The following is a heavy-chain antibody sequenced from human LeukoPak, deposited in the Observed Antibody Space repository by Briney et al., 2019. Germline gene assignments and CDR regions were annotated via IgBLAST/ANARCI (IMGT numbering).Heavy chain of an antibody. J-gene: IGHJ4*02. CDR3: ARPTRYYDISGGFDF. CDR1: GGSISSYY. V-gene: IGHV4-59*08. D-gene: IGHD3-22*01. Sequence: PSETLSLTCTVSGGSISSYYWSWIRQPPGKGLEWIAYIYHSGSTNYNPSLKSRVTISVDTSKNQFSLKMSSVTAADTAVYYCARPTRYYDISGGFDFWGQGTLVTVSS. CDR2: IYHSGST.